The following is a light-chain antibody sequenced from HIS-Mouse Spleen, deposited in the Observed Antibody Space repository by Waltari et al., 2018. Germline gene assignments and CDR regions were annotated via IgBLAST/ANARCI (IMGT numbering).Light chain of an antibody. Sequence: QSALTQPASVSGSPGQSITIPCTGTSSDVGGYNYVSWYQQQPGKAPKLMIYDVSNRPSVVANRFSGSKSGNTASLTISGLQAEDEADYYCSSYTSSSTLEFGGGTKLTVL. CDR3: SSYTSSSTLE. V-gene: IGLV2-14*03. J-gene: IGLJ2*01. CDR1: SSDVGGYNY. CDR2: DVS.